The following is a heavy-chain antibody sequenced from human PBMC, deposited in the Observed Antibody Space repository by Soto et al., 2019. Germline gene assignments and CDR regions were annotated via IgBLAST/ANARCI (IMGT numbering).Heavy chain of an antibody. CDR1: GYTFTRYG. V-gene: IGHV1-18*01. J-gene: IGHJ6*04. Sequence: QVQLVQSGAEVKNPGASVKVSCKASGYTFTRYGIGWARQAPGQGLEWRGWINTYNGNTNYAQNVQVRVTLTTDTSTSTAYMELRSLRSNDTAIYYCAMVDVYVTPSPQDVWGKGTPVIVSS. CDR3: AMVDVYVTPSPQDV. CDR2: INTYNGNT. D-gene: IGHD3-16*01.